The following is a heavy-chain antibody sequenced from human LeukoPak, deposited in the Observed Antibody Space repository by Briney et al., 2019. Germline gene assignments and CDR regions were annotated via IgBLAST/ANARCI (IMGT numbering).Heavy chain of an antibody. CDR1: GGTFSSYA. V-gene: IGHV1-69*13. D-gene: IGHD6-13*01. CDR2: IIPIFGTA. CDR3: ASPEQSIAAAGDDY. Sequence: ASVKVSCKASGGTFSSYAISWVRQAPGQGLEWMGGIIPIFGTANYAQKFQGRVTITADESTSTAYMELSSLRSEDTAAYYCASPEQSIAAAGDDYWGQGTLVTVSS. J-gene: IGHJ4*02.